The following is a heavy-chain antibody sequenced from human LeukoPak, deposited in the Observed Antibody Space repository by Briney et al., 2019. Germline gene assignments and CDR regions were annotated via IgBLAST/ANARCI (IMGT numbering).Heavy chain of an antibody. CDR3: AKDVCTSPRCLLYFDS. Sequence: GGSLRLSCTTSGFAFSNYAMNWVRQVPGKGPEWVSGISGFNTYYADSVKGRFTIFRDNSKNVLYLQMDRLRAEDTAVYSCAKDVCTSPRCLLYFDSWGQGTLVTVSS. CDR2: ISGFNT. V-gene: IGHV3-23*01. D-gene: IGHD2-8*01. CDR1: GFAFSNYA. J-gene: IGHJ4*02.